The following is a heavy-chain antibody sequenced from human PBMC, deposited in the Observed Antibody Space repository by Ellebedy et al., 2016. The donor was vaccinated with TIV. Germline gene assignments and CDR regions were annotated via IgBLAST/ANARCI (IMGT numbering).Heavy chain of an antibody. D-gene: IGHD6-13*01. J-gene: IGHJ6*02. Sequence: AASVKVSCKASGYTFTSYGISWVRQAPGQGLEWMGWISAYNGNTNYAQKLQGRVTMTTDTSTSTAYMELRSLRSDDTAVYYCASPHPLPIAAASHYYGMDVWGQGTTVTVSS. CDR2: ISAYNGNT. CDR3: ASPHPLPIAAASHYYGMDV. CDR1: GYTFTSYG. V-gene: IGHV1-18*04.